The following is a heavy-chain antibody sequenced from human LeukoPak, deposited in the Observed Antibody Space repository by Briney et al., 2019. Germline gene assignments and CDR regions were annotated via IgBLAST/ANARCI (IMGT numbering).Heavy chain of an antibody. CDR2: TTNTHNAYTT. V-gene: IGHV3-72*01. J-gene: IGHJ4*02. D-gene: IGHD5-18*01. CDR1: GFTFTNHY. Sequence: GGSLTLSCAASGFTFTNHYMDWVRQAPGMGLEWIARTTNTHNAYTTVYAASVRGRFTVSRDDSKSLLHLQMSSLKTDDTAVYYCGRDTATAIDYWGRGTLVTVSS. CDR3: GRDTATAIDY.